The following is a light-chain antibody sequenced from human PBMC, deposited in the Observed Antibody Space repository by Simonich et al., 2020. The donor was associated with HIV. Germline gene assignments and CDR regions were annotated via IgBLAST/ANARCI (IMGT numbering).Light chain of an antibody. CDR2: AAS. CDR3: QQSYSTPRT. V-gene: IGKV1-39*01. CDR1: QRISSY. Sequence: DIQMTQSPSSLSASVGDRVTITCRASQRISSYLNWYQQKPGKAPKLLIYAASSLQSGGPSRFSGSGSGTYFTLTISSLQPEDFATYYCQQSYSTPRTFGQGTKVEIK. J-gene: IGKJ1*01.